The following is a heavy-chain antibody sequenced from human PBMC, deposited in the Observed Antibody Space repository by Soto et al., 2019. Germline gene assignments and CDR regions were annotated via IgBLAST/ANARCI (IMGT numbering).Heavy chain of an antibody. CDR2: INHSGST. D-gene: IGHD6-19*01. CDR3: ARKGYRGSGWYGQTYYYYYYGMDV. J-gene: IGHJ6*02. V-gene: IGHV4-34*01. CDR1: GGSFSGYY. Sequence: LSLTCAVYGGSFSGYYWSWIRQPPGKGLEWIGEINHSGSTNYNPSLKSRVTISVDTSKNQFSLKLSSVTAADTAVYHCARKGYRGSGWYGQTYYYYYYGMDVWGQGTTVTVSS.